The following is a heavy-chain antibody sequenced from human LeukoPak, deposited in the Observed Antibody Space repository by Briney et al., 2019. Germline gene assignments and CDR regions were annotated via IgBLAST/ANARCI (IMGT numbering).Heavy chain of an antibody. V-gene: IGHV3-53*01. CDR1: GFNVSADY. CDR2: IYSSGST. J-gene: IGHJ3*02. Sequence: GGSLRPSCAASGFNVSADYMTWVRQAPGKGLEWVSVIYSSGSTYYADSVRGRFTLSRDNSKNTLYPHMNSLRVEDTAVYYCARGITRQTYGYSDGWIAFDIWGQGTMVTVSS. CDR3: ARGITRQTYGYSDGWIAFDI. D-gene: IGHD5-12*01.